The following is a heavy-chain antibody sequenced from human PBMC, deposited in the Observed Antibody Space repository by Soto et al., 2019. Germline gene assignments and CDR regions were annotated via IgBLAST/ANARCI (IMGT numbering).Heavy chain of an antibody. CDR1: GFTFSSYG. Sequence: AGGSLRLSCAASGFTFSSYGMHWVRQAPGKGLEWVAVISYDGSNKYYADSVKGRFTISRDNSKNTLYLQMNSLRAEDTAVYYCAKELWFGELLYYYYYGMDVWGQGTTVTVSS. V-gene: IGHV3-30*18. J-gene: IGHJ6*02. CDR3: AKELWFGELLYYYYYGMDV. CDR2: ISYDGSNK. D-gene: IGHD3-10*01.